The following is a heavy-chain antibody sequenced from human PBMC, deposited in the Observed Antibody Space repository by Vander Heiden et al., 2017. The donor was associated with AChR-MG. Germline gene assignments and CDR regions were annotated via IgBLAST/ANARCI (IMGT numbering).Heavy chain of an antibody. Sequence: PSETLSLSCTVSGGSIRSYYWSWIRQPPGKGLEWIGYIYYSGDSNYNPSLKSRVTISLDTSKNQFSLKMNSVTAADTAVYYCARNGGPRGPTVAYAEYFQEWGQVTLVTVSS. CDR1: GGSIRSYY. CDR2: IYYSGDS. J-gene: IGHJ1*01. CDR3: ARNGGPRGPTVAYAEYFQE. D-gene: IGHD4-17*01. V-gene: IGHV4-59*01.